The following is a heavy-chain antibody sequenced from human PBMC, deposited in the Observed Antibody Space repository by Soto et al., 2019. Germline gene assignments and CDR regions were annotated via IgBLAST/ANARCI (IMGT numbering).Heavy chain of an antibody. CDR2: ISSSSSTI. V-gene: IGHV3-48*02. J-gene: IGHJ6*02. CDR1: GFTFSSYS. CDR3: ATESGETAMEHRIGMDV. D-gene: IGHD5-18*01. Sequence: EVQLVESGGGLVQPGGSLRLSCAASGFTFSSYSMNWVRQAPGKGLEWVSYISSSSSTIYYADSVKGRFTISRDNAKNSLYLQMNSVRDEDTAVYYCATESGETAMEHRIGMDVWGQGTTVTVSS.